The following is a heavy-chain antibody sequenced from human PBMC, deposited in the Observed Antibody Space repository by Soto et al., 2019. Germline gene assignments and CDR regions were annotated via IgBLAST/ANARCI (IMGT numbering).Heavy chain of an antibody. Sequence: QVQLVQSGAEVKKPGSSVKVSCKASGGTFSSYTISWVRQAPGQGLEWMGRIIPILGIANYAQKFQGRVTITADKSTSTAYMELSSLRSEDTAVYYCATKVGYCTNGVCYTGAYYYYYMDVWGKGTTVTVSS. D-gene: IGHD2-8*01. CDR1: GGTFSSYT. J-gene: IGHJ6*03. V-gene: IGHV1-69*02. CDR2: IIPILGIA. CDR3: ATKVGYCTNGVCYTGAYYYYYMDV.